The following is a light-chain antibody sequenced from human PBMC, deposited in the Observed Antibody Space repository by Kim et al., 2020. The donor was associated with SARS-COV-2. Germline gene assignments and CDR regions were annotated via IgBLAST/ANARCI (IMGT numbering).Light chain of an antibody. J-gene: IGLJ1*01. Sequence: QSALTQPRSVSGSPGQSVAISCTGTRSDVGAYNFVSWYQQHPGRAPKLLIYDVSQRPSGVPDRFSGSKSGNTASLTISGLQGDDEADYYCCAYAGGFTDVFGTGTKVTVL. CDR1: RSDVGAYNF. V-gene: IGLV2-11*01. CDR2: DVS. CDR3: CAYAGGFTDV.